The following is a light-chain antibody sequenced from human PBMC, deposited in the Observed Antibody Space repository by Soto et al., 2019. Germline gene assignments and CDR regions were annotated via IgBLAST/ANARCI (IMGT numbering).Light chain of an antibody. CDR3: QQYNNWRSYT. Sequence: DIQMTQSPSTLSASVGDRVTITCRASQSIRSLLAWYQQKPGKAPKVLIYDASSLGSGVPSRFSGSGSGTEFTLTISSLQPDDFAVYFCQQYNNWRSYTFGQGTKVDIK. V-gene: IGKV1-5*01. J-gene: IGKJ2*01. CDR1: QSIRSL. CDR2: DAS.